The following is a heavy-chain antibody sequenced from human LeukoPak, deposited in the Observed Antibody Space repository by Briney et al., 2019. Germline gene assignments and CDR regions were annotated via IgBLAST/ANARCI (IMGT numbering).Heavy chain of an antibody. CDR3: ASELIDTGSYFRVCDY. J-gene: IGHJ4*02. CDR1: GYTFTGYF. Sequence: ASVKVSCTASGYTFTGYFIHWVRQAPGQGLEWMGWINADTGVTNYAQKFQVRVTITRDASFTTAYMELSSLRSDDTAVYYCASELIDTGSYFRVCDYWGQGTLVTVSS. V-gene: IGHV1-2*02. CDR2: INADTGVT. D-gene: IGHD1-26*01.